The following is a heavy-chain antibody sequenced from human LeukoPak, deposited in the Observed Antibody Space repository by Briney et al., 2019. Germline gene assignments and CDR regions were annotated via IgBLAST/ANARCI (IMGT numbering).Heavy chain of an antibody. CDR2: IRYDGSNK. CDR3: AKAIHSSSSGVVDY. Sequence: GGSLRLSCAASGFIFSNYAMHWVRQAPGKGLEWVTFIRYDGSNKYYAESVKGRFTISRDNSKNTLYLQMNSLRAGDTAVYYCAKAIHSSSSGVVDYWGQGTLVTVSS. D-gene: IGHD6-6*01. V-gene: IGHV3-30*02. CDR1: GFIFSNYA. J-gene: IGHJ4*02.